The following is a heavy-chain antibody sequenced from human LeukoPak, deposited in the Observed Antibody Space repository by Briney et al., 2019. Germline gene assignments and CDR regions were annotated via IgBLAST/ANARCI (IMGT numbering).Heavy chain of an antibody. CDR1: GGTFSSYV. V-gene: IGHV1-8*02. CDR2: INPNSGGT. D-gene: IGHD6-13*01. CDR3: ARDSRNIAAAGYFDY. Sequence: ASVKVSCKASGGTFSSYVINWVRQAPGQGLEWMGWINPNSGGTSYAQKFQGRVTMTRDTSTSTVYMELSSLRSEDTAVYYCARDSRNIAAAGYFDYWGQGTLVTVSS. J-gene: IGHJ4*02.